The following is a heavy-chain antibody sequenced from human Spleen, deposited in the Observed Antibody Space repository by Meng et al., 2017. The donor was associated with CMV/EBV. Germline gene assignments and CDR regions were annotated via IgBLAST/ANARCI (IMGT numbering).Heavy chain of an antibody. V-gene: IGHV3-74*01. CDR3: ARVGDCTNGVCYWYFDL. J-gene: IGHJ2*01. CDR2: MNGDGSVR. CDR1: FNFRSYR. Sequence: FNFRSYRVPWVRPAPGKGLVYVSHMNGDGSVRDYADSVKSRFTISRDNAKNTLYLQMNSLRAEDTAVYFCARVGDCTNGVCYWYFDLWGRGTLVTVSS. D-gene: IGHD2-8*01.